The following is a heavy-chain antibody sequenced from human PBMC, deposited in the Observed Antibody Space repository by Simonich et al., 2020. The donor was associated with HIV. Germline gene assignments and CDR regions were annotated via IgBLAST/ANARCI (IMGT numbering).Heavy chain of an antibody. CDR3: ARRDRELILYFDY. CDR1: GGSFSGYY. Sequence: QVQLQQWGAGLLKPSETLSLTCAVYGGSFSGYYWSWIRQPTGKGMEWIGEINHNGINNNKPSLNSRATQSVYKSKNQFSLKLSSVTAADTAIYYCARRDRELILYFDYWGQGNLVTVSS. D-gene: IGHD3-3*01. J-gene: IGHJ4*02. CDR2: INHNGIN. V-gene: IGHV4-34*04.